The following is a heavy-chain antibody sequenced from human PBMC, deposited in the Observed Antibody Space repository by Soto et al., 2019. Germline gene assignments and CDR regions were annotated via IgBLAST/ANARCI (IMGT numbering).Heavy chain of an antibody. CDR2: IGTTGDT. CDR3: ARAIGPTLFDY. V-gene: IGHV3-13*04. CDR1: GFTFSSYD. J-gene: IGHJ4*02. D-gene: IGHD3-22*01. Sequence: GASLRLSCSASGFTFSSYDMHWVRQGTGKGLEWVSAIGTTGDTYYAGSVKGRFTISRENAKNSLYLQMNSLRAGDTAIYFCARAIGPTLFDYWGQGTLVTVSS.